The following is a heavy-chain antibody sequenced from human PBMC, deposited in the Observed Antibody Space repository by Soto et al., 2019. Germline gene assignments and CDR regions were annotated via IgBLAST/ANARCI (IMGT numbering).Heavy chain of an antibody. CDR2: ISSNSDKT. Sequence: VVLVESGGGLVSPGGSLRLSCVVSGFRFSEHSMNWVRQAPGKGLQWISYISSNSDKTYYADSVKGRFTVSRDNAKNALFLQMNSLRDDDTATYYCARLPKGSLVTAWGQGARVTVSS. J-gene: IGHJ4*02. CDR1: GFRFSEHS. V-gene: IGHV3-48*02. D-gene: IGHD2-21*02. CDR3: ARLPKGSLVTA.